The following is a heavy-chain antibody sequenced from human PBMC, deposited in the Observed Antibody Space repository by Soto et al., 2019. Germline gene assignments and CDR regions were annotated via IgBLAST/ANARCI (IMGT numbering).Heavy chain of an antibody. CDR2: ISYDASNQ. CDR1: GFTFSSYG. V-gene: IGHV3-30*03. Sequence: QVQLVESGGGVVQPGRSLRLSCAASGFTFSSYGMHWVRQAPGKGLEWVAFISYDASNQYYADSVKGRFTISRDNSKSTLYLQMNSLRAEDTAVYYCARLALTAHAVYWGQGTLVTVSS. J-gene: IGHJ4*02. D-gene: IGHD2-21*02. CDR3: ARLALTAHAVY.